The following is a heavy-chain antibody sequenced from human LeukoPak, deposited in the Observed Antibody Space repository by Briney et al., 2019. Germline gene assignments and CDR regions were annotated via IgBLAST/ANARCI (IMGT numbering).Heavy chain of an antibody. CDR3: ASDEMDV. Sequence: GGSLRLSCAASGFTFSKYWMHWVRQPPGKGLVWVSRINNDETNTRYADSVKGRFTISRDNTKNTLYLQMNCLRVEDTAVYYCASDEMDVWGKGTTVIVSS. V-gene: IGHV3-74*01. CDR2: INNDETNT. CDR1: GFTFSKYW. J-gene: IGHJ6*04.